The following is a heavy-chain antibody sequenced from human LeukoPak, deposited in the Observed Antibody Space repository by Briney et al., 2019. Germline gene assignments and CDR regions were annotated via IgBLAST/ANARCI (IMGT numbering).Heavy chain of an antibody. CDR3: AREGQHSSSGPNDY. CDR1: GGSISSSSYY. V-gene: IGHV4-39*07. J-gene: IGHJ4*02. D-gene: IGHD6-6*01. CDR2: IYYSGST. Sequence: SETLSLTCTVSGGSISSSSYYRGWIRQPPGKGLEWIGSIYYSGSTYYNPSLKSRVTISVDTSKNQFSLKLSSVTAADTAVYYCAREGQHSSSGPNDYWGQGTLVTVSS.